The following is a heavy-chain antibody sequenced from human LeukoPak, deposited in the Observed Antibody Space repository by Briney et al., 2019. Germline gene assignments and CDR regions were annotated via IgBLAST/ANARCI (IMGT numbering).Heavy chain of an antibody. CDR2: IYPGDSDT. Sequence: GESLNISCKGSGYSFTSYWIGWVRQMPGKGLEWIGIIYPGDSDTSYSPSFQGQVTISADKSISTAYLQWSSLKASDTAMYYCARIGSERDGYNSGFPYYYYYYMDVWGKGTTVTISS. CDR1: GYSFTSYW. V-gene: IGHV5-51*01. CDR3: ARIGSERDGYNSGFPYYYYYYMDV. J-gene: IGHJ6*03. D-gene: IGHD5-24*01.